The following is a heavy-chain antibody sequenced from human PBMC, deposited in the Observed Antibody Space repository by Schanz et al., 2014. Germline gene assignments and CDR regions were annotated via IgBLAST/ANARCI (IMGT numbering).Heavy chain of an antibody. CDR1: GFTFSRYW. J-gene: IGHJ4*02. CDR2: IKQDGSAK. Sequence: EVQLVEFGGGLVQPGGSLRLCCVASGFTFSRYWMTWVRQAPGKGLEWVANIKQDGSAKNYVDSVKGRFTISRDNPKNSLCLQMNSLRAEDTALYYCARVLGGDEGLDQWGQGTLVTVSS. D-gene: IGHD4-17*01. V-gene: IGHV3-7*01. CDR3: ARVLGGDEGLDQ.